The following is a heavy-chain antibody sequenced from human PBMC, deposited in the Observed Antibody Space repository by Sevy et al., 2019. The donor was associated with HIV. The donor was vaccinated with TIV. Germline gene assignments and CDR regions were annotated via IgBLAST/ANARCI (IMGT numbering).Heavy chain of an antibody. Sequence: GGSLRLSCAASGFTFSNAWMSWVRQAPGKGLEWVGRIKSKTDGGTTDYAAPVKGRFTISRDDSKNTLYLQMNSLKTEGTAMYYCTTDKGGDYDFWSGYQYYFDYWGQGTLVTVSS. V-gene: IGHV3-15*01. CDR1: GFTFSNAW. J-gene: IGHJ4*02. CDR3: TTDKGGDYDFWSGYQYYFDY. D-gene: IGHD3-3*01. CDR2: IKSKTDGGTT.